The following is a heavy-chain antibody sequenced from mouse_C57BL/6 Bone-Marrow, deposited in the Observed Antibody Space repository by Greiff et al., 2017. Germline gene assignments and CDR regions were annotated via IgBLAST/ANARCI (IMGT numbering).Heavy chain of an antibody. CDR2: IDPSDSYT. CDR3: ADGYYAMDY. CDR1: GYTFTSYW. J-gene: IGHJ4*01. V-gene: IGHV1-69*01. Sequence: QVQLQQPGAELVMPGASVKLSCKASGYTFTSYWMHWVKQRPGQGLEWIGEIDPSDSYTNYNHKFKGKSTLTVDKSSSTAYMQLSSLTSEDSAVYYCADGYYAMDYWGQGTSVTVSS. D-gene: IGHD2-3*01.